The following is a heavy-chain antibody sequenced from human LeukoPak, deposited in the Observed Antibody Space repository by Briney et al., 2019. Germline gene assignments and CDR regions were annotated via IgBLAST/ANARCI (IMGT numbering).Heavy chain of an antibody. D-gene: IGHD3-10*01. CDR1: GFTLSSYW. J-gene: IGHJ4*02. CDR2: INPDGSET. CDR3: ARWGVTAGPDC. V-gene: IGHV3-7*01. Sequence: GGSLRLSCAVSGFTLSSYWMGWVRQAPGKGLEWGANINPDGSETYYVESVRGRLTISRENAKTSLYLQMNSLRGEHTAVYYCARWGVTAGPDCWGQGTLVTVSS.